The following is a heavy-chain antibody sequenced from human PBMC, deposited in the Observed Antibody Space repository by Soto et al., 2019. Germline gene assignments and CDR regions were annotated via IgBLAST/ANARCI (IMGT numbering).Heavy chain of an antibody. CDR1: GFIFSDYY. Sequence: GSLRLSCAASGFIFSDYYMSWIRQAPGKGLEWVSYISSGGNTIYYADSVKGRLTISRDNSKNSLYLQMNSLRAEDTAVYYCAAAAQWLVLYWGQGTLVTVSS. CDR3: AAAAQWLVLY. D-gene: IGHD6-19*01. J-gene: IGHJ4*02. CDR2: ISSGGNTI. V-gene: IGHV3-11*04.